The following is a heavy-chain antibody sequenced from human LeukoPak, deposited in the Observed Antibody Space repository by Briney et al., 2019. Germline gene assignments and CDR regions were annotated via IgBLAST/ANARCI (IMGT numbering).Heavy chain of an antibody. CDR2: IYYSGST. CDR3: ARGRTWSSAYFDY. D-gene: IGHD6-25*01. Sequence: SETLSLTCTVSGGSISSDSYYWNWIRQPPGKGLEWIGYIYYSGSTNYNPSLKSRVTISVDTSKNQFSLKLSSVTAADTAVYYCARGRTWSSAYFDYWGQGTLVTVSS. CDR1: GGSISSDSYY. V-gene: IGHV4-61*01. J-gene: IGHJ4*02.